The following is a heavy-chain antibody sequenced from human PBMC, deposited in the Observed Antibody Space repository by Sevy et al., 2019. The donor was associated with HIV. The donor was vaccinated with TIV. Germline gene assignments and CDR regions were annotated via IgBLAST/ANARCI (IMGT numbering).Heavy chain of an antibody. D-gene: IGHD6-13*01. Sequence: ASVKVSCKGSGYTFTNYYMHWVRQAPGQGLEWMGIINPSGGSTSYAQKFQGRVTMTRDTSTSTVYMELSSLRSEDTAVYYCARDWQPSDEYYYYGTDVWGQGTTVTVSS. CDR3: ARDWQPSDEYYYYGTDV. V-gene: IGHV1-46*01. J-gene: IGHJ6*01. CDR1: GYTFTNYY. CDR2: INPSGGST.